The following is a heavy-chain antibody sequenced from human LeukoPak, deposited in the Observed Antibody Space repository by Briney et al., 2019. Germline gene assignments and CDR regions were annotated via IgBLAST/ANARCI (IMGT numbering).Heavy chain of an antibody. J-gene: IGHJ4*02. Sequence: PSETLSLTCTVSDDSISDYYRGWVRQPPGKGLEWIGYIHNSGTSTYNLSLKSRVTISADTSKNQFSLKLNSMTTADTAVYYCTRGAGWLIDYWGQGILVTVSS. D-gene: IGHD3-16*01. CDR1: DDSISDYY. V-gene: IGHV4-59*01. CDR3: TRGAGWLIDY. CDR2: IHNSGTS.